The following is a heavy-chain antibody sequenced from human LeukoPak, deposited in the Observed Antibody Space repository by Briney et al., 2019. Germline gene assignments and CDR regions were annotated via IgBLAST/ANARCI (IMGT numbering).Heavy chain of an antibody. CDR2: ISYDGSNK. D-gene: IGHD6-13*01. CDR1: GFTFSTFG. Sequence: PGGSLRLSCAASGFTFSTFGMHWVRQAPGKGLEWVAVISYDGSNKYYGDSVKGRFTISRDNSKNTLYLQVNSLRAEDTAVYYCAKKFPGTVAAGPDHWGQGTLVTVSS. CDR3: AKKFPGTVAAGPDH. J-gene: IGHJ4*02. V-gene: IGHV3-30*18.